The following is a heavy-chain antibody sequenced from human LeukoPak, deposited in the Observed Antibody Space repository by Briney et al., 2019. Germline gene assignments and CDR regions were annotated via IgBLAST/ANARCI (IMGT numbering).Heavy chain of an antibody. CDR3: ARGYSRAAMLFDY. V-gene: IGHV3-7*04. CDR2: IKQDGSEK. D-gene: IGHD2-2*01. J-gene: IGHJ4*02. Sequence: PGGSLRLSCAASGFTFSSYWMSWVRQAPGKGLEWVANIKQDGSEKYYVDSVKGRFTISRDNAKNSLYLQMNSLRAEDTALYYCARGYSRAAMLFDYWGQGTLDPVSS. CDR1: GFTFSSYW.